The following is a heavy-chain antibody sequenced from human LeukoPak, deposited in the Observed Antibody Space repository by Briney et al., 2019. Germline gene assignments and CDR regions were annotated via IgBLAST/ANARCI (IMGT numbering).Heavy chain of an antibody. CDR2: ISSSSSYI. J-gene: IGHJ4*02. CDR1: GFTFSSYS. D-gene: IGHD1-26*01. V-gene: IGHV3-21*01. CDR3: ARQGGSRLNYYLDY. Sequence: PGGSLRLSCAASGFTFSSYSMNWVRQAPGKGLEWVSSISSSSSYIYYADSVKGRFTISRDNAKNSLYLQMNSLRAEDTAVYYCARQGGSRLNYYLDYWGQGTLVTVSS.